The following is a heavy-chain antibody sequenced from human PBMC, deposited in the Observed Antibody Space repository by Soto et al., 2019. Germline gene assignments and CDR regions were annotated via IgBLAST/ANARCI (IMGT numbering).Heavy chain of an antibody. CDR3: ARQRGYYVDY. J-gene: IGHJ4*02. CDR1: GGSIRSGNW. D-gene: IGHD3-22*01. CDR2: IYHSGTT. V-gene: IGHV4-4*02. Sequence: QVQLQESGPGLVEPSGTLSLTCAVSGGSIRSGNWWSWVRQPPGKGLEWIGEIYHSGTTNYNPSLTSRVPISVDKSQNRFPLTLTSGTAAHTAVYYCARQRGYYVDYWGQGALGTVSS.